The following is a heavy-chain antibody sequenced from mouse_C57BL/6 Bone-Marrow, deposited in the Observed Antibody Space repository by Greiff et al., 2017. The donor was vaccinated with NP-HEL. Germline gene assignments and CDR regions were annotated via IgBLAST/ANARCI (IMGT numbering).Heavy chain of an antibody. V-gene: IGHV1-62-2*01. D-gene: IGHD2-5*01. Sequence: VQLQQSGAELVKPGASVKLSCKASGYTFTEYTIHWVKQRSGQGLEWIGWFYPGSGSIKYNEKFKDKATLTADKSSSAVYMELSRLTSEDSAVYFCERHEKRNGYSRDYAMDYWGQGTSVTVSS. CDR1: GYTFTEYT. CDR2: FYPGSGSI. CDR3: ERHEKRNGYSRDYAMDY. J-gene: IGHJ4*01.